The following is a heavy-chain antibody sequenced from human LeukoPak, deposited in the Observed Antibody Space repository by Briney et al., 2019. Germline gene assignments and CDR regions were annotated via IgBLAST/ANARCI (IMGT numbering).Heavy chain of an antibody. CDR3: ARGLGRELDGAFDI. CDR2: IYSGGRT. V-gene: IGHV3-53*01. D-gene: IGHD3-10*01. CDR1: GFIVSSNY. Sequence: GGSLRLSCAASGFIVSSNYMSWVRQAPGKGLEWVSVIYSGGRTYYADSVKGRFTIYRDNSSNTLYLQMNSLRAEDTAVYYCARGLGRELDGAFDIWGQGTMVTVSS. J-gene: IGHJ3*02.